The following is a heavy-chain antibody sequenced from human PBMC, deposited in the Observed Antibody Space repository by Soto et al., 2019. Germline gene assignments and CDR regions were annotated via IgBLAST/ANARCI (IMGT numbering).Heavy chain of an antibody. Sequence: QVQLQESGPRLVKPSETLSLTCTVSGGAISSYYWNWIRQPPGKGLEWIGYIYHSGDTSYNPSLKSRVTMSVDTSKIQFSLKLTSVTAADTAVYYCARSSGWSRYFELWGRGTLVTVSS. CDR2: IYHSGDT. J-gene: IGHJ2*01. CDR3: ARSSGWSRYFEL. V-gene: IGHV4-59*01. CDR1: GGAISSYY. D-gene: IGHD6-19*01.